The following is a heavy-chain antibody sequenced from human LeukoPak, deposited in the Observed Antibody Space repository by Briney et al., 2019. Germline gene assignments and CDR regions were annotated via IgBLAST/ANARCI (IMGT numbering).Heavy chain of an antibody. J-gene: IGHJ2*01. D-gene: IGHD6-13*01. Sequence: GGSLRLSRAASGFTFSSYDMHWVRQATGKGLEWVSAIGTAGDTYYPGSVKGRFTISRENAKNSLYLQMNSLRAGDTAVYYCARGGQQLVGFDLWGRGTLVTVSS. V-gene: IGHV3-13*01. CDR3: ARGGQQLVGFDL. CDR1: GFTFSSYD. CDR2: IGTAGDT.